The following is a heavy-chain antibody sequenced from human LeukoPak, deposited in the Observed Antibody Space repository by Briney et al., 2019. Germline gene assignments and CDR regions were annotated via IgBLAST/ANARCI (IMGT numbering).Heavy chain of an antibody. Sequence: GGSLRLSCAASGFTFSYFYMSWVRQAPGKGLEWVSSISSTGGTTYYADSVKGRFTISRDNSKNTLYLQMNSLRAEDTAVYYCARDGRTHYYYMDVWGKGTTVTVSS. CDR3: ARDGRTHYYYMDV. V-gene: IGHV3-23*01. CDR1: GFTFSYFY. CDR2: ISSTGGTT. J-gene: IGHJ6*03.